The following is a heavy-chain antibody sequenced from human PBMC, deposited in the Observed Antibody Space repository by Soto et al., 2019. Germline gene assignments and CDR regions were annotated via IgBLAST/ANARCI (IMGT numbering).Heavy chain of an antibody. D-gene: IGHD3-22*01. V-gene: IGHV1-3*01. CDR3: AVGSSGYYYNYYYYGMDV. CDR1: GYTFTSYA. J-gene: IGHJ6*02. CDR2: INAGNGNT. Sequence: ASVKVSCKASGYTFTSYAMHWVRQAPGQRLEWMGWINAGNGNTKYSQKFQGRVTITRDTPASTAYMELRSLRSEVTAVYYCAVGSSGYYYNYYYYGMDVWGQGTTVTVSS.